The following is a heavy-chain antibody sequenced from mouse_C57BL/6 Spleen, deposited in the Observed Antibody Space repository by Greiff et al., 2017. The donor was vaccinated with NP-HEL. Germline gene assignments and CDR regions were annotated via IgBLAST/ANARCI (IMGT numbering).Heavy chain of an antibody. D-gene: IGHD3-2*02. CDR1: GYTFTSYW. CDR3: ARGGDSSGLYAMDY. J-gene: IGHJ4*01. V-gene: IGHV1-72*01. CDR2: IDPNSGGT. Sequence: QVQLQQPGAELVKPGASVKLSCKASGYTFTSYWMHWVKQRPGRGLEWIGRIDPNSGGTTYNEKFKSKATLTVDKPSSTAYMQLSSLTSEESAVYYCARGGDSSGLYAMDYWGQGTSVTVSS.